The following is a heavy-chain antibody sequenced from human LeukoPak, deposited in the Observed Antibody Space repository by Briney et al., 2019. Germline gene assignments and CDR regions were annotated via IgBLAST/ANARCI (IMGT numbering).Heavy chain of an antibody. CDR1: GGTFSSYA. CDR2: MNPNSGNT. Sequence: ASVKVSCKASGGTFSSYAINWVRQATGQGLEWMGWMNPNSGNTGYAQKFQGRVTITRNTSISTAYMELSSLRSEDTAVYYCARVLFYSSGNKSNRVDYWGQGTLVTVSS. J-gene: IGHJ4*02. V-gene: IGHV1-8*03. CDR3: ARVLFYSSGNKSNRVDY. D-gene: IGHD6-19*01.